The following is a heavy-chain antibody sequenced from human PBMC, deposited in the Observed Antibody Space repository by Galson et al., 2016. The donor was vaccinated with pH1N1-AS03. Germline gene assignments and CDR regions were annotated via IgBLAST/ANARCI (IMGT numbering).Heavy chain of an antibody. Sequence: SVKVSCKASGCTFTSYAMHWVRQAPGQRLEWMGWINAGNGNTKYSQKFQGRVTITRDTSARTAYMELSSLRSEDTAGYYCARDRGSGYELFDYYYGMDVWGQGTTVTVSS. J-gene: IGHJ6*02. CDR2: INAGNGNT. CDR3: ARDRGSGYELFDYYYGMDV. V-gene: IGHV1-3*01. CDR1: GCTFTSYA. D-gene: IGHD5-12*01.